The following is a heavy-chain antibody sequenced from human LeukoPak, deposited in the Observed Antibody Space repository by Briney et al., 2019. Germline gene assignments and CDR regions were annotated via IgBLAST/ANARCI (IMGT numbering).Heavy chain of an antibody. CDR3: ASEGYDYDFWSGYYRRLDY. J-gene: IGHJ4*02. D-gene: IGHD3-3*01. CDR1: GGSFSGYY. CDR2: ITHSGST. Sequence: SETLSLTCAVYGGSFSGYYWSWIRQPPGKWLEWIGEITHSGSTNYNPSLKSRVTISVDTSKNQFSLKLSSVTAADTAVYYCASEGYDYDFWSGYYRRLDYLGQGTLVTVSS. V-gene: IGHV4-34*01.